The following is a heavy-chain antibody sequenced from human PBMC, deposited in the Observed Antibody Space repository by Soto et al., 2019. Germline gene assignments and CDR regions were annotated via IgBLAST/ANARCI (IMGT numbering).Heavy chain of an antibody. Sequence: GGSLRLSCAASGFTFSSYWMSWVRQAPGKGLEWVANIKQDGSEKYYVDSVKGRFTISRDNAKNSLYLQMNSLRAEDTAVYYCARDSESIAARLDAFDIWGQGTMVTVSS. CDR1: GFTFSSYW. V-gene: IGHV3-7*01. D-gene: IGHD6-6*01. CDR3: ARDSESIAARLDAFDI. J-gene: IGHJ3*02. CDR2: IKQDGSEK.